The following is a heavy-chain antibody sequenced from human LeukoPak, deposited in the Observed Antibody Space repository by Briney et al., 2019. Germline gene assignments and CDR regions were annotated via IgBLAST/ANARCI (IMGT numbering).Heavy chain of an antibody. D-gene: IGHD3-22*01. CDR3: ARLHYYDRSGPNAFDI. V-gene: IGHV5-51*01. CDR1: GYSFTSYC. Sequence: GESLKISCKGSGYSFTSYCIGWVRQMPGKGLEWMGIIYPGDSDTRYSPSFQGQVTISADKSISTAYLQWSSLKASDTAMYYCARLHYYDRSGPNAFDIWGQGTMVTASS. CDR2: IYPGDSDT. J-gene: IGHJ3*02.